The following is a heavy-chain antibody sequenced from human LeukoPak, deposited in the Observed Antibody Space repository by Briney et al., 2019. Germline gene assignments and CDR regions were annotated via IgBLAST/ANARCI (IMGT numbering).Heavy chain of an antibody. D-gene: IGHD3-9*01. V-gene: IGHV3-30*04. CDR2: IPYDGSNK. CDR1: GFTFSSYA. J-gene: IGHJ3*02. Sequence: GGSLRLSCAASGFTFSSYAMHWVRQAPGKGLEWVAVIPYDGSNKYYADSVKGRFTISRDNSKNTLYLQMNSLRAEDTAVYYCARDRYDILTGYYDAFDIWGQGTMVTVSS. CDR3: ARDRYDILTGYYDAFDI.